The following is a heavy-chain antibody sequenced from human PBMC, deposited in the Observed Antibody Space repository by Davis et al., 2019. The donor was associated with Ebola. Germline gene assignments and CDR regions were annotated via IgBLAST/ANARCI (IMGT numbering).Heavy chain of an antibody. CDR3: ARDGSLYYDFWSGPYYFDY. D-gene: IGHD3-3*01. Sequence: GGSLRLSCAASGFTFSSYSMNWVRQAPGKGLEWVSYISSSSSTIYYADSVKGRFTISRDNAKNSLYLQMNSLRDEDTAVYYCARDGSLYYDFWSGPYYFDYWGQGTLVTVSS. V-gene: IGHV3-48*02. CDR2: ISSSSSTI. J-gene: IGHJ4*02. CDR1: GFTFSSYS.